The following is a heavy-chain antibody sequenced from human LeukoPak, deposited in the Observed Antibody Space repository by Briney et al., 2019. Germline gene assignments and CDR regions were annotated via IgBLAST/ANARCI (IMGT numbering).Heavy chain of an antibody. V-gene: IGHV3-33*06. J-gene: IGHJ6*03. D-gene: IGHD2-2*01. CDR2: IWYGGSNR. Sequence: GRSLRLSCAASGFTFSNYGMHWVRQAPGKGLEWVAVIWYGGSNRYYADSVKGRFTISRDNSKNTLSLQMNSLRAEDTAVYYCAKGGHPTPSDIVVVPAGSYSYYYMDVWGKGTTVTVSS. CDR3: AKGGHPTPSDIVVVPAGSYSYYYMDV. CDR1: GFTFSNYG.